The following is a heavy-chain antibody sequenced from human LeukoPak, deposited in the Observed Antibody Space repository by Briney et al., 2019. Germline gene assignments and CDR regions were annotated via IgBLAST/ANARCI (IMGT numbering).Heavy chain of an antibody. Sequence: GASVKVSCKTSGYTFTNYDISWVRQAPGQGLEWMGWMNPNSGNTGYAQKFQGRVTMTRNTSISTAYMELSSLRSEDTAVYYCARVPAMADYWGQGTLVTVSS. CDR3: ARVPAMADY. J-gene: IGHJ4*02. CDR1: GYTFTNYD. D-gene: IGHD5-18*01. CDR2: MNPNSGNT. V-gene: IGHV1-8*02.